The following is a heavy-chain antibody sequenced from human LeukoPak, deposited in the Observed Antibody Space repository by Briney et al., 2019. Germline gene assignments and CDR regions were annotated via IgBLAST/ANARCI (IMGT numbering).Heavy chain of an antibody. CDR2: INHSGST. CDR3: ARSYPDYYDSSGYYRNWFDP. D-gene: IGHD3-22*01. V-gene: IGHV4-39*07. J-gene: IGHJ5*02. Sequence: NPSETLSLTCTVSGGSISSSSYYWSWIRQPPGKGLEWIGEINHSGSTNYNPSLKSRVTISVDTSKNQFSLKLSSVTAADTAVYYCARSYPDYYDSSGYYRNWFDPWGQGTLVTVSS. CDR1: GGSISSSSYY.